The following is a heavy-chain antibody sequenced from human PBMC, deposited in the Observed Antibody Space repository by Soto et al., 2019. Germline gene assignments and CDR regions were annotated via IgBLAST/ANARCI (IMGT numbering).Heavy chain of an antibody. CDR2: IYYSGST. J-gene: IGHJ6*02. V-gene: IGHV4-59*01. CDR1: GGSISSYY. CDR3: ASLPLYCSSTSCYKYYYYYGMDV. D-gene: IGHD2-2*02. Sequence: SSETLSLTCTVSGGSISSYYWSWIRQPPGKGLEWIGYIYYSGSTNYNPSLKSRVTISVNTSKNQFSLKLISVTAADTAVYYCASLPLYCSSTSCYKYYYYYGMDVWGQGTTVTVSS.